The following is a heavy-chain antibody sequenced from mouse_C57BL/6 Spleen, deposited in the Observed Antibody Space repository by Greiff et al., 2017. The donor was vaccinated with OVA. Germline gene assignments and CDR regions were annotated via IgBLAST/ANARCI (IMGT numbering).Heavy chain of an antibody. Sequence: VQLQQSGAELVRPGASVKLSCTASGFNIKDYYMHWVKQRPEQGLEWIGRIDPEDGDTEYAPKFQGKATMTADTSSNTAYLQLSSLTSEDTAVYYCTREAIYYGPWFAYWGQGTLVTVSA. V-gene: IGHV14-1*01. D-gene: IGHD2-1*01. J-gene: IGHJ3*01. CDR3: TREAIYYGPWFAY. CDR2: IDPEDGDT. CDR1: GFNIKDYY.